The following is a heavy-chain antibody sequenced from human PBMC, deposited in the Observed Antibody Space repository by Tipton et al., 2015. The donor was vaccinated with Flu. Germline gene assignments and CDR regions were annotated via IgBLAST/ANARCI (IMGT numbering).Heavy chain of an antibody. CDR2: IASSGST. D-gene: IGHD3-22*01. Sequence: TLSLTCSVSGGSISSGCYYWGGIRQPGGRGVEWIGRIASSGSTHYNPSLKSRVTITVDTSKNQFSLKLSSVTAADTAVYYCARAGWLLPFDYWGQGTLVTVSS. V-gene: IGHV4-61*02. J-gene: IGHJ4*02. CDR3: ARAGWLLPFDY. CDR1: GGSISSGCYY.